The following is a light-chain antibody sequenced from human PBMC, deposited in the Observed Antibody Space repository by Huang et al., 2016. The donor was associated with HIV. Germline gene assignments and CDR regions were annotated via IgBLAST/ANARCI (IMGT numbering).Light chain of an antibody. CDR2: DAS. J-gene: IGKJ4*01. CDR3: QQRSSWPPT. Sequence: EIVLTQSPVTLSRSPGQRATLTCRASQSVDTYLAWYQKKPGQAPRLLIYDASNRATGIPARFSGSGSGTDFTLTISSLEPDDFVVYFCQQRSSWPPTFGGGTTIEIK. V-gene: IGKV3-11*01. CDR1: QSVDTY.